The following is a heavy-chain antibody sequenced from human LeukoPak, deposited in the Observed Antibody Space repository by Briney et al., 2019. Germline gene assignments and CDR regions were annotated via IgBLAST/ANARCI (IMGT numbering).Heavy chain of an antibody. CDR1: GFTLSSYG. CDR2: IRYDGSNK. V-gene: IGHV3-30*02. Sequence: GGSLRLSCAASGFTLSSYGMHWVRQAPGKGLEWVAFIRYDGSNKYYADSVKGRFTISRDNSKNTLYLQMNSLRAEDTAVYYCARDTTRNYGDWEWFDPWGQGTLVTVSS. CDR3: ARDTTRNYGDWEWFDP. J-gene: IGHJ5*02. D-gene: IGHD4-17*01.